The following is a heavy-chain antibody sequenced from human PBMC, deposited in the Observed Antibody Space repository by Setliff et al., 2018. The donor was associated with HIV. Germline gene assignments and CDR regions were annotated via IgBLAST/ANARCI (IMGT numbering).Heavy chain of an antibody. J-gene: IGHJ4*02. CDR1: GGSISNGDHY. CDR2: IY. CDR3: ARGPPFAY. V-gene: IGHV4-30-4*08. Sequence: SETLSLTCTVSGGSISNGDHYWAWIRQSPGKGLEWIGYIYYNPSLESRLSLSEDTSRHQFSLKLTSVTADDTGIYYCARGPPFAYWGQGLLVTVSS.